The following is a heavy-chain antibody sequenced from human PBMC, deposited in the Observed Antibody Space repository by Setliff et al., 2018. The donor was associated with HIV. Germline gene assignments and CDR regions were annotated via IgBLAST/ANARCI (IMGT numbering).Heavy chain of an antibody. CDR2: TYYSGST. CDR3: ARVFSHFYASSGLVDY. Sequence: PSETLSLTCTVSGGSISSGYYYWSWIRQHPGKGLEWIGYTYYSGSTYYNPSLKSRVTISIDTSENQFSLKLSSVTAADTAVYFCARVFSHFYASSGLVDYWGQGILVTVSS. V-gene: IGHV4-31*03. CDR1: GGSISSGYYY. D-gene: IGHD3-22*01. J-gene: IGHJ4*02.